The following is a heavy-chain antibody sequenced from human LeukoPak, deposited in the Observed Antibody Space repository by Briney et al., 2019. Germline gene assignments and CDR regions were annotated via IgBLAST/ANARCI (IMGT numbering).Heavy chain of an antibody. V-gene: IGHV3-74*01. Sequence: GGSLRLSCAASGFTFSSYWMHWVRQAPGKGLLWVSRINSDGSSTNYADSVKGRFTISRDNAKNTLYMQMNSLRAEDTAVYYCARAEYSSSSRHFDYWGQGTLVTVSS. CDR1: GFTFSSYW. J-gene: IGHJ4*02. CDR2: INSDGSST. D-gene: IGHD6-6*01. CDR3: ARAEYSSSSRHFDY.